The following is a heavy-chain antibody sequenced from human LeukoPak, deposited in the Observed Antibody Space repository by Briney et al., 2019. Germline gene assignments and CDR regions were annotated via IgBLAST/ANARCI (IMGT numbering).Heavy chain of an antibody. D-gene: IGHD1-1*01. J-gene: IGHJ4*02. CDR2: INPYRGGT. V-gene: IGHV1-2*02. Sequence: ASVTVSCKASGYTFTGYYMHWVRQAPGQWLEWMGWINPYRGGTNYAQNLEGRVTMTRDTSICTAYMELSRLRSDDTALYYCARGPGHHNWNDGGFDYWGQGTLVTVSS. CDR1: GYTFTGYY. CDR3: ARGPGHHNWNDGGFDY.